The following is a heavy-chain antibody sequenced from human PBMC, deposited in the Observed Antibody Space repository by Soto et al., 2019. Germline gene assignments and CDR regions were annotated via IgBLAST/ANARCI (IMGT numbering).Heavy chain of an antibody. J-gene: IGHJ3*02. CDR1: VGSGSSASYY. D-gene: IGHD3-3*01. Sequence: AETLSLTCTVSVGSGSSASYYWIWIRHPPGKGLEWIGYIYYSGSANYNPSLKSRVTISVDTSKNQFSLKPSSVTAADTAVYYCARDQAEYYDFWSGYYTFAFDIWGQGTMVTVSS. CDR2: IYYSGSA. CDR3: ARDQAEYYDFWSGYYTFAFDI. V-gene: IGHV4-61*01.